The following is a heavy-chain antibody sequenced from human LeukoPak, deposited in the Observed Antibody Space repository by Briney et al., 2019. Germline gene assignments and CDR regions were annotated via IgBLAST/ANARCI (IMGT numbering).Heavy chain of an antibody. J-gene: IGHJ4*02. CDR3: ARVGIVVAAGDY. CDR1: GYTFTGYY. D-gene: IGHD3-22*01. V-gene: IGHV1-2*02. CDR2: INPNSGGT. Sequence: APVKVSCKASGYTFTGYYMRWVRQAPGQGLEWMGWINPNSGGTNYAQKFQGRVTMTRDTSISTAYMELSRLRSDDTAVYYCARVGIVVAAGDYWGQGTLVTVSS.